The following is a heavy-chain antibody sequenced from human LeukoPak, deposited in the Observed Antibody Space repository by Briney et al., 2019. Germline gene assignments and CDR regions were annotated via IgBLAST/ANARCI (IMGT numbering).Heavy chain of an antibody. D-gene: IGHD6-6*01. CDR3: ARGGPFPSSSSSREYYLDY. J-gene: IGHJ4*02. Sequence: ASVKVSCKASGYDFINYGISWGREAPGQGLEWMGWRSIYNGNTDYKLQGRVTMTTDTSTSTAYMEVRSLRSDDTAVYYCARGGPFPSSSSSREYYLDYWGQGTLVTVSS. CDR2: RSIYNGNT. V-gene: IGHV1-18*01. CDR1: GYDFINYG.